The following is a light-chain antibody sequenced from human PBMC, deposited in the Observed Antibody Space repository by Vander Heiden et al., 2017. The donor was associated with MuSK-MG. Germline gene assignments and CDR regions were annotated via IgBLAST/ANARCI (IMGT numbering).Light chain of an antibody. CDR1: QSISVY. V-gene: IGKV1-39*01. J-gene: IGKJ1*01. CDR3: QQRDSLQWT. Sequence: DIQMTQSPSSLSASVGDRVTITCRARQSISVYLNWYQHKPGKAPNLLIYEASRLHSGVPSRFSGSGSGTDFTLTISRLQPEDFATYYCQQRDSLQWTFGQGTKVEIK. CDR2: EAS.